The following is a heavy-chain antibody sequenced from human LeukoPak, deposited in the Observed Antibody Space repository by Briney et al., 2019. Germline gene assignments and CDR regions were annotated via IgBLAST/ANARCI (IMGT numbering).Heavy chain of an antibody. J-gene: IGHJ4*02. V-gene: IGHV3-48*01. CDR1: GFTFSSYS. CDR2: ISSSSSTI. D-gene: IGHD6-19*01. Sequence: GGSLRLSCAAPGFTFSSYSMNWVRQAPGKGLEWVSYISSSSSTIYYADSVKGRFTISRDNAKNSLYLQMNSLRAEDTAVYYCARDPPTSIAVAGTDYWGQGTLVTVSS. CDR3: ARDPPTSIAVAGTDY.